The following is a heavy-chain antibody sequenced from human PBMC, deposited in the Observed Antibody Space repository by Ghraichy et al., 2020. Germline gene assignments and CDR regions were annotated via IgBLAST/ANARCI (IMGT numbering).Heavy chain of an antibody. CDR2: IIPIFGTA. D-gene: IGHD7-27*01. J-gene: IGHJ6*02. V-gene: IGHV1-69*13. Sequence: VKVSCKASGGTFSSYAISWVRQAPGQGLEWMGGIIPIFGTANYAQKFQGRVTITADKSTSTAYMELSSLRSEDTAVYYCARDRRTGTYYYGMDVWGQGTTVTVS. CDR3: ARDRRTGTYYYGMDV. CDR1: GGTFSSYA.